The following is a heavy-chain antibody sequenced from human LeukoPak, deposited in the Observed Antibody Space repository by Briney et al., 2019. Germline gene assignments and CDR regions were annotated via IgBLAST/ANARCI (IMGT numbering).Heavy chain of an antibody. V-gene: IGHV1-46*01. CDR1: GYTFTSYY. CDR2: INPSGGST. Sequence: ASVKVSCKASGYTFTSYYMHWVRQAPGQGLEWMGIINPSGGSTSYAQKFQGRVTMTGDMSTSTDYMELSSLRSEDTAVYYCARSPTSSSGYYSYYFDYWGQGTLVTVSS. J-gene: IGHJ4*02. D-gene: IGHD3-22*01. CDR3: ARSPTSSSGYYSYYFDY.